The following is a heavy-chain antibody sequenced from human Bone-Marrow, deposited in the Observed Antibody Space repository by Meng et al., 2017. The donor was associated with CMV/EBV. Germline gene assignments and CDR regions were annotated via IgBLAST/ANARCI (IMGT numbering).Heavy chain of an antibody. D-gene: IGHD3-10*01. CDR1: GFTFSSYG. V-gene: IGHV3-30*02. CDR2: IWYDGSNK. CDR3: AKDHRGSLLWFGPGPRGMDV. Sequence: GESLKISCAASGFTFSSYGMHWVRQAPGKGLEWVAVIWYDGSNKYYADSVKGRFTISRDNSKNTLYLQMNSLRAEDTAVYYCAKDHRGSLLWFGPGPRGMDVWGQGTTVTVSS. J-gene: IGHJ6*02.